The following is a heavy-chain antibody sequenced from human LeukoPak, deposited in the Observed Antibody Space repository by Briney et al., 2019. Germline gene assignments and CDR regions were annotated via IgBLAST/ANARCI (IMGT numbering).Heavy chain of an antibody. V-gene: IGHV4-34*01. CDR2: INHSGST. Sequence: PSETLSLTCAVYGGSFSGYYWSWIRQPPGKGLEWIGEINHSGSTNYNPSLKSRVTISVDTSKNQFSLKLSSVTAADTAVYYCARRGCSSTSCYAFDHSGQASMVSVSS. D-gene: IGHD2-2*01. CDR1: GGSFSGYY. J-gene: IGHJ4*02. CDR3: ARRGCSSTSCYAFDH.